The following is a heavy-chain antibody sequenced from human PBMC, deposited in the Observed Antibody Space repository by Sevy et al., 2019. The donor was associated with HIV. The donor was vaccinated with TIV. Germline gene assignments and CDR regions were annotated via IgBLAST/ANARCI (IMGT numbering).Heavy chain of an antibody. V-gene: IGHV4-59*01. Sequence: SDTLSLTCTVSGGSISSYYWSWIRQPPGKGLEWIGYIYYSGSTNYNPSLKSRVTISVDTSKNQFSLKLSSVTAADTAVYYCARALNGYSSSWYELYWFDPWGQGTLVTVSS. CDR3: ARALNGYSSSWYELYWFDP. D-gene: IGHD6-13*01. CDR2: IYYSGST. J-gene: IGHJ5*02. CDR1: GGSISSYY.